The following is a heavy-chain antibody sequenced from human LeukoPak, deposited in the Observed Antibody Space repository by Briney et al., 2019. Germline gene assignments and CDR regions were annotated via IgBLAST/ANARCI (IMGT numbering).Heavy chain of an antibody. CDR2: IKPDGSEH. CDR1: GFIFSNYW. Sequence: GGSLRLSCAASGFIFSNYWMAWVRQAPGKGLEWVANIKPDGSEHYYVDSVKGRFTISRDNAKNSLDLQMNSLRAEDTAVYYCAKVTYDFWSGYWAYYFDYWGQGTLVTVSS. V-gene: IGHV3-7*03. CDR3: AKVTYDFWSGYWAYYFDY. D-gene: IGHD3-3*01. J-gene: IGHJ4*02.